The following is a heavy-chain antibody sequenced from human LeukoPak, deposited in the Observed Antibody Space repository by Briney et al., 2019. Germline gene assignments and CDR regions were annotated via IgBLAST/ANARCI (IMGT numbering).Heavy chain of an antibody. CDR2: IYDSGST. J-gene: IGHJ5*02. CDR1: GGSISSSSYY. Sequence: SETLSLTCTVSGGSISSSSYYWGWIRQPPGKGLEWIGSIYDSGSTYYNPSLKSRVTISVDTSKNQFSLKLRSVTAADTAVYYCARSITMVRGVIADDLGWFDPWGQGNLVTVSS. V-gene: IGHV4-39*01. D-gene: IGHD3-10*01. CDR3: ARSITMVRGVIADDLGWFDP.